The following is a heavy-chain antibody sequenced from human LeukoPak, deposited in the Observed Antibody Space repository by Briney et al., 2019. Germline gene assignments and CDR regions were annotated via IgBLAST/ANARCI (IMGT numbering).Heavy chain of an antibody. Sequence: SGGSLRLSCAASGFTFSSYWMSWVRQAPGKGLEWVANIKQDGSEKYYVDSVKGRFTISRDNAKNSLYLQMNSLRAEDTAVYYCARDPSEDFWSGYYSYWGQGTLVTVSS. V-gene: IGHV3-7*03. CDR3: ARDPSEDFWSGYYSY. CDR2: IKQDGSEK. D-gene: IGHD3-3*01. CDR1: GFTFSSYW. J-gene: IGHJ4*02.